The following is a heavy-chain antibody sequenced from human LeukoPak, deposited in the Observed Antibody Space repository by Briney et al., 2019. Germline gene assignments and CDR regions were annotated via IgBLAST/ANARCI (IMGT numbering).Heavy chain of an antibody. J-gene: IGHJ5*02. CDR2: INWNGGST. D-gene: IGHD1-26*01. Sequence: PGGSLRLSCAASGFRFDDYGMSWVRQAPGKGLEWVSGINWNGGSTGYADSVKGRFTISRDNAKNSLHLQMNSLRAEDTALYFCARGGSCDGNNWFDPWGQGTLVTVSS. CDR1: GFRFDDYG. V-gene: IGHV3-20*04. CDR3: ARGGSCDGNNWFDP.